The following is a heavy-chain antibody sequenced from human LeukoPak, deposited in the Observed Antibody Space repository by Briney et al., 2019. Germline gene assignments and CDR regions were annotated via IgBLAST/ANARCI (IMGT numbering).Heavy chain of an antibody. J-gene: IGHJ6*02. CDR1: GGSISSYY. CDR2: IYYSGST. Sequence: SETLSLTCTVSGGSISSYYWSWIRQPPGKGLEWSGYIYYSGSTNYNPSLKSRVTISVDTSKNHFSLKLSSVTAADAAVYYCARVVVVPAAMHYYYYGMDVWGQGTTVTVSS. V-gene: IGHV4-59*01. CDR3: ARVVVVPAAMHYYYYGMDV. D-gene: IGHD2-2*01.